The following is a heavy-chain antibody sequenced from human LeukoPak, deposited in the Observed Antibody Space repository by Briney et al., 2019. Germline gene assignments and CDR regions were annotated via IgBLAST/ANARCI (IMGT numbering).Heavy chain of an antibody. J-gene: IGHJ4*02. CDR1: GFTFSDYY. Sequence: GGSLRLSCAASGFTFSDYYMSWIRQAPGKGLEWVAVISNNGTNKNYADSVKGRFTISRDSSKNTLYLQMNSLRAEDTAVYYCARSTGDCSGGTCYSDFDCWGQGTLATVSS. V-gene: IGHV3-30*03. CDR2: ISNNGTNK. CDR3: ARSTGDCSGGTCYSDFDC. D-gene: IGHD2-15*01.